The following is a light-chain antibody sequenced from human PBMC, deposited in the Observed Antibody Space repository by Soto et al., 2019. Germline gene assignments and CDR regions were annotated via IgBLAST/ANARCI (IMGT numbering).Light chain of an antibody. CDR2: GAS. J-gene: IGKJ4*01. Sequence: EIVLTQSPGTLSLSPGERATLYFSASQSVSNNYLAWYQQKPGQAPRLLIYGASNRATGIPDRFSGSGSGTDFTLTISRLEPEDFAVYYCQQFSSYPLTFGGGTKVDIK. CDR1: QSVSNNY. V-gene: IGKV3-20*01. CDR3: QQFSSYPLT.